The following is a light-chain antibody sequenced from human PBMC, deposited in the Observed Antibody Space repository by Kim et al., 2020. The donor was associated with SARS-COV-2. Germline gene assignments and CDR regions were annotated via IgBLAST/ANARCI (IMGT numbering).Light chain of an antibody. CDR3: MQALQTPT. CDR2: LGS. J-gene: IGKJ4*01. V-gene: IGKV2-28*01. CDR1: QSLLHSNGYNY. Sequence: EPASISCRSSQSLLHSNGYNYLDWYLQKPGQSPQLLIYLGSNRASGVPDRFSGSGSGTDFTLKISRVEAEDVGVYYCMQALQTPTFGRGTKVDIK.